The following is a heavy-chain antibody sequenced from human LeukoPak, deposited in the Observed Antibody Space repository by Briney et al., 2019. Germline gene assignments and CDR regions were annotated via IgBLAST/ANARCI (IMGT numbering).Heavy chain of an antibody. CDR1: GFSLSTSGVG. V-gene: IGHV2-5*02. J-gene: IGHJ4*02. D-gene: IGHD3-22*01. Sequence: SGPTLVNPTQTLTLTCTFSGFSLSTSGVGVGWFRQPPGKALEWLALIYWDDDKRYSPSLKSRLTITKDTSKNQVVLTMTNMDPVDTATYYCARAYYDSSGFYDYYFDYWGQGTLVTVSS. CDR3: ARAYYDSSGFYDYYFDY. CDR2: IYWDDDK.